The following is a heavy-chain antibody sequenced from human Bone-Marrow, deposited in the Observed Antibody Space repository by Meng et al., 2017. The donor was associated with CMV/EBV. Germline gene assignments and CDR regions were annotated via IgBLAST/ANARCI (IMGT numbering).Heavy chain of an antibody. CDR1: GLTVSSNY. CDR3: ARDGTVVVMSEGFRWFDP. D-gene: IGHD2-2*01. J-gene: IGHJ5*02. Sequence: GGSLRLSCAASGLTVSSNYMSWVRQAPGKGLEWVSSISSSSSYIYYADSVKGRFTISRDNAKNSLYLQMNSLRAEDTAVYYCARDGTVVVMSEGFRWFDPWGQGTLVTVSS. CDR2: ISSSSSYI. V-gene: IGHV3-21*01.